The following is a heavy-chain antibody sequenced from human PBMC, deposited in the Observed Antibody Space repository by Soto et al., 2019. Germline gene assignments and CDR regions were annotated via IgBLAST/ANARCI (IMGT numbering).Heavy chain of an antibody. CDR3: ARADSSGWYGGY. Sequence: QVHLLQSGAAVKQPASSVKVSCTASGGTFSSSAISWVRQAPGQGLEWMGGIIPIFGTANYAQKFQGRVTITADESTSTADMELSRLRSEDTGVYYFARADSSGWYGGYWGQGTLVTVSS. V-gene: IGHV1-69*01. CDR2: IIPIFGTA. J-gene: IGHJ4*02. CDR1: GGTFSSSA. D-gene: IGHD6-19*01.